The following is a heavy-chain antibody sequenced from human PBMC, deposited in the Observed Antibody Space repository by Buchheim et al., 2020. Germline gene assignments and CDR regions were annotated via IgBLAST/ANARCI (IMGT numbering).Heavy chain of an antibody. Sequence: QAQLVESGGGVVQPGRSLRLSCAASGFTFSSYGMHWVRQAPGKGLEWVAVMSYDGSDKYYADSVKGRFTISRDNSKNTLYLQMSSLRAEDTAVYYCAKSLWRGFYDNSGYSDYWGQGTL. V-gene: IGHV3-30*18. J-gene: IGHJ4*02. D-gene: IGHD3-22*01. CDR3: AKSLWRGFYDNSGYSDY. CDR1: GFTFSSYG. CDR2: MSYDGSDK.